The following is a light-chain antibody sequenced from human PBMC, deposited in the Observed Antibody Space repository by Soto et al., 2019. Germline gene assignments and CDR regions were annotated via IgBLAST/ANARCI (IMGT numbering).Light chain of an antibody. CDR1: SSDVGGYNY. J-gene: IGLJ2*01. CDR3: TSYAGRNIVI. Sequence: QSALTQPPSASGSPGQSITVSCTGTSSDVGGYNYVSWYQQHPGKAPKLIIYEVSKRPSGVPDRFSGSKSGNTASLTVSGLQAEDEAHYYCTSYAGRNIVIFGGGTKVTVL. CDR2: EVS. V-gene: IGLV2-8*01.